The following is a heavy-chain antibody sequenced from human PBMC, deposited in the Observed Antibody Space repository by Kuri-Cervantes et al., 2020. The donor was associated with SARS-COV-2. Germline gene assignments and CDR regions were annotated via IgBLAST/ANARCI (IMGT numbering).Heavy chain of an antibody. CDR3: ARVGQGVVAVIFFDY. CDR1: GYTFTSYG. V-gene: IGHV1-18*01. CDR2: ISAYNGNT. J-gene: IGHJ4*02. Sequence: ASVKVSCKASGYTFTSYGISWARQAPGQGLEWMGWISAYNGNTNYAQKLQGRVTMTTDTSTSTAYMELRSLRSDDTAVYYRARVGQGVVAVIFFDYWGQGTLVTVSS. D-gene: IGHD3-16*02.